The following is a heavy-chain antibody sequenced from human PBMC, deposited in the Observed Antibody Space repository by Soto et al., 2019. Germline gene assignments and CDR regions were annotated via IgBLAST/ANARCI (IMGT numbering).Heavy chain of an antibody. CDR2: ISAYNRNT. D-gene: IGHD6-13*01. CDR3: ARVIAAAAGFDY. V-gene: IGHV1-18*01. J-gene: IGHJ4*02. Sequence: QVQLVQSGAEVKKPGASVKVSCKASGYTFTSYGLSWVRQAPGQGLEWMGWISAYNRNTNYAQKPQGXAXLXTXXSTSTAYMGLRSLPSDDTAVYNCARVIAAAAGFDYWGQGTMFPFSS. CDR1: GYTFTSYG.